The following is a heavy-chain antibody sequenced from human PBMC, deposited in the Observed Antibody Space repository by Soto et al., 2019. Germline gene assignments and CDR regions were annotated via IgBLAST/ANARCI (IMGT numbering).Heavy chain of an antibody. J-gene: IGHJ5*02. Sequence: EVQLVESGGGLIQPGKSLRLSCEASGFIVTSDYMSWVRQAPGKGLEWVSVIFSGGNTYYADSVKGRFTISRDYSKNTLFLQMNSLRAEDPAVYYCARGGDYCRGGRCYPPACDPWGQCTLVTVSS. CDR1: GFIVTSDY. CDR2: IFSGGNT. CDR3: ARGGDYCRGGRCYPPACDP. V-gene: IGHV3-53*01. D-gene: IGHD2-15*01.